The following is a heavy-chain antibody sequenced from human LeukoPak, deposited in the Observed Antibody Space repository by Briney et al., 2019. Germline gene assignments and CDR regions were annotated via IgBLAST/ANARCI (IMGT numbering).Heavy chain of an antibody. J-gene: IGHJ4*02. CDR3: ARDTYDFWSGYNFDY. Sequence: GGSLRLSCAASGFTFSSYSMNWVRQAPGKGLEWVSSISSSSSYIYYADSVKGRFTISRDNAKNSLYLQMNSLRAEDTAVYYCARDTYDFWSGYNFDYWGQGTLVTVSS. V-gene: IGHV3-21*01. CDR1: GFTFSSYS. CDR2: ISSSSSYI. D-gene: IGHD3-3*01.